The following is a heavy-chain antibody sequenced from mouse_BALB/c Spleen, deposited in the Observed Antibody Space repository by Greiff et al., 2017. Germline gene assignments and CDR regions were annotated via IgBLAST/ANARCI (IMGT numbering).Heavy chain of an antibody. CDR1: GYSITSGYY. V-gene: IGHV3-6*02. D-gene: IGHD2-13*01. Sequence: EVQLQQSGPGLVKPSQSLSLTCSVTGYSITSGYYWNWIRQFPGNKLEWMGYISYDGSNNYNPSLKNRISITRDTSKNQFFLKLNSVTTEDTATYYCAIYGDAYWGQGTLVTVSA. CDR2: ISYDGSN. CDR3: AIYGDAY. J-gene: IGHJ3*01.